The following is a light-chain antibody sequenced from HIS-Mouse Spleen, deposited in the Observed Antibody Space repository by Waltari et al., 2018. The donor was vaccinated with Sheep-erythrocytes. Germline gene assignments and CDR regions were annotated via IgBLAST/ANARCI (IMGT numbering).Light chain of an antibody. J-gene: IGKJ4*01. CDR1: QSVSSY. CDR3: QQRSNWPLT. CDR2: DAS. V-gene: IGKV3-11*01. Sequence: EIVLTQSPATLSLSPGERATLSCRASQSVSSYLAWYQQKPGQAPRLLIYDASNRATGIPARFIGSRSGTDFTLTISRLEPEDFAVYYCQQRSNWPLTFGGGTK.